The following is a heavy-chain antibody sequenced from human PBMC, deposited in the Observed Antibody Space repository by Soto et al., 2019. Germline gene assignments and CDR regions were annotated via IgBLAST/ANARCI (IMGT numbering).Heavy chain of an antibody. CDR3: ARVSSEGQLPDRYYFDY. J-gene: IGHJ4*02. D-gene: IGHD2-2*01. Sequence: QVQLVQSGAEVKKPGASVKVSCKASGYTFTSYAMHWVRQAPGQRLEWMGWINAGNGNTKYSQKFQGRVTITRDTSASTAYMNLSSLRSEDTAVYYCARVSSEGQLPDRYYFDYWGQGTLVTVSS. CDR1: GYTFTSYA. CDR2: INAGNGNT. V-gene: IGHV1-3*01.